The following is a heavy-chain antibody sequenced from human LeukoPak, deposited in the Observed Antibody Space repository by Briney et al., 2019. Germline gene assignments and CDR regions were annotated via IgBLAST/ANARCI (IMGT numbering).Heavy chain of an antibody. V-gene: IGHV3-23*01. CDR1: GFTLSSYG. Sequence: GGSLRLSCAASGFTLSSYGMSWVRQAPGKGLEWVSAISGSGGSTYYADSVKGRFTISRDNSKNTLYLQMNSLRAEDTAVYYCAKAPTRSGSNGMAGGQGTLVTVSS. CDR3: AKAPTRSGSNGMA. D-gene: IGHD3-10*01. J-gene: IGHJ4*02. CDR2: ISGSGGST.